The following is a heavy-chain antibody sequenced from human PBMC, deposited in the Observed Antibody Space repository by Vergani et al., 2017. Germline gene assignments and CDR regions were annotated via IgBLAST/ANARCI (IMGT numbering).Heavy chain of an antibody. CDR2: IIPIFGTP. CDR1: GGTFSRYA. V-gene: IGHV1-69*13. J-gene: IGHJ3*02. Sequence: QVQLVQSGAEVKKPGSSVKVSCKTSGGTFSRYAISWVRQAPGQGLEWMGRIIPIFGTPNYAQKFQGRVTITADESTTTAYMELTSLRSEDTAVYYCARGLTGHDAFDIWGQGTMVTVPS. CDR3: ARGLTGHDAFDI. D-gene: IGHD7-27*01.